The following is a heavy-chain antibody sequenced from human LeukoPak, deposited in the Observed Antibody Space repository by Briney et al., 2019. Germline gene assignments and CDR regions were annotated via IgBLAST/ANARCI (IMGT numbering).Heavy chain of an antibody. CDR3: AREGFSRGYYYYYYMDV. J-gene: IGHJ6*03. Sequence: SETLSLTCAVYGGSFSGYYWSWIRQPPGKGLEWIGEINHSGSTNYNPSLKSRVTISVDTSKNQFSLKLSSVTAADTAVYYCAREGFSRGYYYYYYMDVWGKGTTVTVSS. CDR1: GGSFSGYY. V-gene: IGHV4-34*01. D-gene: IGHD6-13*01. CDR2: INHSGST.